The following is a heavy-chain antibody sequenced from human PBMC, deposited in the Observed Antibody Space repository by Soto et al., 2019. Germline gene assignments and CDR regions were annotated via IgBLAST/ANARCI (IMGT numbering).Heavy chain of an antibody. Sequence: QVQLQESGPGLVKPSGTLSLTCAVSGGSISSSNWWSWVRQPPGKGLEWIGEIYHSGSTNYNPSLKSRVTISVDKSKNQFSLKLSSVTAADTAVYYCSRATYYYGSADYYGIDVWGQGTTVTVSS. CDR2: IYHSGST. CDR1: GGSISSSNW. J-gene: IGHJ6*02. CDR3: SRATYYYGSADYYGIDV. D-gene: IGHD3-10*01. V-gene: IGHV4-4*02.